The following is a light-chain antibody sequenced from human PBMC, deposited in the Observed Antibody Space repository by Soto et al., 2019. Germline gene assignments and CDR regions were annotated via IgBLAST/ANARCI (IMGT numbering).Light chain of an antibody. J-gene: IGKJ5*01. CDR2: QAS. Sequence: DIQMTQSPSTLSESVGDSVTITCRASQSISNWLAWYQQKPGKAPKLLIYQASRLESVVPSRFRGSASGTEFTLTITSLQPDDFATYYCQRYGDFSPITFGQGTRLQIK. CDR3: QRYGDFSPIT. CDR1: QSISNW. V-gene: IGKV1-5*03.